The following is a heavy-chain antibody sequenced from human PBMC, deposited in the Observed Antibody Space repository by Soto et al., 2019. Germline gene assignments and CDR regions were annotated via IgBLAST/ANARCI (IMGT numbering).Heavy chain of an antibody. CDR3: ARIGIAAAGTYDWFDP. D-gene: IGHD6-13*01. Sequence: SETLSLTCTVSGCSISSYYWSWIRQPPGKGLEWIGYIYYSGSTNYNPSLKSRVTISVDTSKNQFSLKLSSVTAADTAVYYCARIGIAAAGTYDWFDPWGQGTLVTVSS. CDR2: IYYSGST. V-gene: IGHV4-59*01. CDR1: GCSISSYY. J-gene: IGHJ5*02.